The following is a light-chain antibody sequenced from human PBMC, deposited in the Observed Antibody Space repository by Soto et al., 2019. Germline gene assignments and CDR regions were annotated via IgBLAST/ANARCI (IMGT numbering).Light chain of an antibody. CDR3: SSYTSSSTVV. CDR1: SSDVDGYNY. J-gene: IGLJ2*01. Sequence: QSALTQPASVSGSPGQSITISCTGTSSDVDGYNYVSWYQQHPGKAPKLMIYDVSNRPSGVSNRFSGSKSGNTASLTISGLQAEDEADYYCSSYTSSSTVVFAGGTKVTVL. V-gene: IGLV2-14*01. CDR2: DVS.